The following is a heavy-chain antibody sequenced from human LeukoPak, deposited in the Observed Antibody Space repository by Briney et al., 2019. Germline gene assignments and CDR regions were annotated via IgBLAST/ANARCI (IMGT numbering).Heavy chain of an antibody. CDR2: IYPGDSDT. Sequence: GESLKISCKVSGYRFTTYWIGWVRQMPGKGLEWMGIIYPGDSDTRYNPSFRGQVTISADKSISTAYLQWSNLKASDTAMYYCARIDGDYENYWGQGTLVTVSS. D-gene: IGHD4-17*01. V-gene: IGHV5-51*01. CDR3: ARIDGDYENY. J-gene: IGHJ4*02. CDR1: GYRFTTYW.